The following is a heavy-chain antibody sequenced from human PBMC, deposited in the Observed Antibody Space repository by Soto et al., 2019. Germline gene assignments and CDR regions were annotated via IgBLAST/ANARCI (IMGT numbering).Heavy chain of an antibody. J-gene: IGHJ5*02. Sequence: QVQLVQSGAEVKKPGSSVKVSCKASGGTFSSYAISWVRQAPGQGLELMGGIIPIFGTANYAQKFQGRVTITADESTSTAYMELSRLRSEDTAVYYCARYPTVTSYGYTPPPSPWGQGTLVTVSS. CDR3: ARYPTVTSYGYTPPPSP. CDR1: GGTFSSYA. V-gene: IGHV1-69*01. D-gene: IGHD5-18*01. CDR2: IIPIFGTA.